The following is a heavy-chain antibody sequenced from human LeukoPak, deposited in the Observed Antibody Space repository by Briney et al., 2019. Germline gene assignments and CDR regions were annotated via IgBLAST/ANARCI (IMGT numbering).Heavy chain of an antibody. CDR1: GFTFDDYG. D-gene: IGHD1-26*01. CDR3: ARDLPIVGATINWFDP. V-gene: IGHV3-20*04. CDR2: INWNAGST. Sequence: GGSLRLSCATSGFTFDDYGMSWVRQVSGKGLEWVSSINWNAGSTTYADSVKGRFTISRDNANNSLYLQMNSLRAEDTAVYYCARDLPIVGATINWFDPWGQGTLVTVSS. J-gene: IGHJ5*02.